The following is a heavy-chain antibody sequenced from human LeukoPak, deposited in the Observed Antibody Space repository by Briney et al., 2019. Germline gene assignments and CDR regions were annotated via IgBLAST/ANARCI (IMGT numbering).Heavy chain of an antibody. CDR2: IKQDGSEK. CDR1: GFTFSSYW. V-gene: IGHV3-7*01. Sequence: GGSLRLSCAASGFTFSSYWMSWVRQAPGRGLEWVANIKQDGSEKYYVDSVKGRFTISRDNAKNSLYLQMNSLRAEDTAVYYCARVGKVGFGESNWFDPWGQGTLVTVSS. J-gene: IGHJ5*02. CDR3: ARVGKVGFGESNWFDP. D-gene: IGHD3-10*01.